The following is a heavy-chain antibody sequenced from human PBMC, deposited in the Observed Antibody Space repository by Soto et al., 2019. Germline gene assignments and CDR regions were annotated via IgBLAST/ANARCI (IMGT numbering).Heavy chain of an antibody. Sequence: SETLSLTCSVSGAALNSGNYYWSWIRQAPGKGLEWIGHIYDSGAVDYNPSLRGRITISQDTSESQFSLNLRFVTAADTAVYNCARLRIATKIPTRFDSWGQGTLVTVSS. CDR2: IYDSGAV. D-gene: IGHD2-21*01. J-gene: IGHJ5*01. CDR3: ARLRIATKIPTRFDS. V-gene: IGHV4-31*03. CDR1: GAALNSGNYY.